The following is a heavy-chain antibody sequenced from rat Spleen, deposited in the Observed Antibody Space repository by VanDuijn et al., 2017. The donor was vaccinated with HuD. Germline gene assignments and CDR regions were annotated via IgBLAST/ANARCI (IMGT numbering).Heavy chain of an antibody. CDR1: GYSITSTYR. J-gene: IGHJ4*01. CDR2: INSAGST. CDR3: ARTNNPYYYVMDA. Sequence: EVQLQESGPGLVKPSQSLSLTCSVTGYSITSTYRWNWIRKFPGNKLEWMGYINSAGSTNYNPSLQSRISITRDTSKNQFFLQVNSVTTEDTATYYCARTNNPYYYVMDAWGQGASVTVSS. V-gene: IGHV3-3*01. D-gene: IGHD3-4*01.